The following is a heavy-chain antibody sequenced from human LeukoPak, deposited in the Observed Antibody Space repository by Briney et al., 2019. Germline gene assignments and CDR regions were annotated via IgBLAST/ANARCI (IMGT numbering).Heavy chain of an antibody. CDR2: IKSDGST. J-gene: IGHJ1*01. Sequence: GGSLRLSCAASGFTFSSYWMHWVRQAPGKGLVWVSRIKSDGSTNYADSVKGRFTISRDNAKNTVSLQMKSLRAEDTGVYYCARAPSEIGGYYPEYFRHWGQGTLVTVSS. D-gene: IGHD3-22*01. CDR1: GFTFSSYW. V-gene: IGHV3-74*01. CDR3: ARAPSEIGGYYPEYFRH.